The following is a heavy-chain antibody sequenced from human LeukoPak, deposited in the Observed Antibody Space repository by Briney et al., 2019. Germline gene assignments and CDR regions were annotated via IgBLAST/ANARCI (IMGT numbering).Heavy chain of an antibody. Sequence: ASVTVSCKASGYTFTSYGISWVRQAPGQGLEWMGWISAYNGNTNYAQKLQGRVTMTTDTSTSTAYMELRSLRSDDTAVYYCARDRPLTTVTTRIDYWGQGTLVTVSS. J-gene: IGHJ4*02. V-gene: IGHV1-18*01. CDR1: GYTFTSYG. CDR2: ISAYNGNT. D-gene: IGHD4-17*01. CDR3: ARDRPLTTVTTRIDY.